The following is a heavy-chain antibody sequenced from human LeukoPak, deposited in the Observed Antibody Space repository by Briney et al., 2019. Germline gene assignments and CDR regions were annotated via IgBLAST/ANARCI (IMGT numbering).Heavy chain of an antibody. CDR2: ISSNGGST. V-gene: IGHV3-64D*06. D-gene: IGHD3-9*01. CDR1: GFTFSSYA. CDR3: VKDFRPYDILTGYPDY. Sequence: GGSLRLSCSASGFTFSSYAMHWVRQAPGKGLEYVSVISSNGGSTYYADSVKGRFTISRDNSKNTLYLQMSSLRPEDTAVYYCVKDFRPYDILTGYPDYWGQGTLVTASS. J-gene: IGHJ4*02.